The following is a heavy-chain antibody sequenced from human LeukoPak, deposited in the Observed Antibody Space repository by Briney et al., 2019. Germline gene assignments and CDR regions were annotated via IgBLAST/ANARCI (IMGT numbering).Heavy chain of an antibody. CDR2: ISAYNGNT. Sequence: GASVKVSCKASGYTFTSYGISWVRQAPGQGLEWMGWISAYNGNTNYTQKLQGRVTMTTDTSTNTAYMGLRSLRSDDTAVYYCARDYQVLAVAGDYWGQGTLVTVSS. CDR3: ARDYQVLAVAGDY. D-gene: IGHD6-19*01. J-gene: IGHJ4*02. V-gene: IGHV1-18*01. CDR1: GYTFTSYG.